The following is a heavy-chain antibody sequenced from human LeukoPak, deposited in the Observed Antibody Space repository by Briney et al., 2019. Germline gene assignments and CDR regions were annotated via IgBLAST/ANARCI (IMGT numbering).Heavy chain of an antibody. CDR3: ARLQGSYYYGSGSYDY. CDR1: GGTFSSYA. CDR2: IIPILGIA. D-gene: IGHD3-10*01. Sequence: SVKVSCKASGGTFSSYAISWVRQAPGQGLEWMGRIIPILGIANYAQKFQGRVTITRDTSASTAYMELSSLRSEDTAVYYCARLQGSYYYGSGSYDYWGQGTLVTVSS. J-gene: IGHJ4*02. V-gene: IGHV1-69*04.